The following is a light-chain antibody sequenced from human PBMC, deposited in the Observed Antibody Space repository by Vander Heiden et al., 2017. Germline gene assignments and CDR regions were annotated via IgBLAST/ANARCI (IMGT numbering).Light chain of an antibody. Sequence: QVVLTQSPSASASLGASVKVTCTLSSGHSSYAIAWHRQQPEKGPRFLMKLNSDGSHNKGDGIPDRFSGSSSGAERYLAISSLQSEDEADYYCQTWDTGIVVFGGGTKLTVL. V-gene: IGLV4-69*01. CDR3: QTWDTGIVV. CDR2: LNSDGSH. CDR1: SGHSSYA. J-gene: IGLJ2*01.